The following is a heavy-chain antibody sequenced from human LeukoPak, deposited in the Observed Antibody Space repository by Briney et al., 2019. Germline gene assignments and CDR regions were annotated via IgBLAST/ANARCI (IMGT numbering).Heavy chain of an antibody. Sequence: SQTLSLTCAISGDSVSSKIASWSWIRQSASGGLEWLGRTYYRSKWFHDYATSVKSRITITPDTSKNHFTLQMTSMSLEDTAVYYCARGTQGGWFDPWGQGTLVTVSS. J-gene: IGHJ5*02. CDR3: ARGTQGGWFDP. V-gene: IGHV6-1*01. CDR2: TYYRSKWFH. CDR1: GDSVSSKIAS.